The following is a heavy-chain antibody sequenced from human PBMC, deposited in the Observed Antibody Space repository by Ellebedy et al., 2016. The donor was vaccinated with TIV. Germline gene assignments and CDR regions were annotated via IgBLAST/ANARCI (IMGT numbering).Heavy chain of an antibody. J-gene: IGHJ6*02. CDR2: VYYSGST. V-gene: IGHV4-59*01. D-gene: IGHD3-10*01. CDR1: GGSISSYY. Sequence: MPSETLSLTCTVSGGSISSYYWSWIRQPPGKGLEWIGYVYYSGSTNYNPSLKSRVTISVDTSKNQFSLKLSSLTSADTAVYYCATSITMVRGGMDVWGQGTTVTVSS. CDR3: ATSITMVRGGMDV.